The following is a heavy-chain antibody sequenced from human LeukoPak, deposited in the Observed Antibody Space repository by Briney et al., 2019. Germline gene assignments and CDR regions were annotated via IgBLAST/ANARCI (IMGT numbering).Heavy chain of an antibody. CDR2: ITTYNGDT. Sequence: ASVKVSCKASGYTFTSYGISWVRQAPGQGLEWMGWITTYNGDTNYAQKLQGRVTMTTDTSTSTAYMELRGLRSDDTAVYYCASVPFSSGYYYFDYWGQGTLVTVSS. V-gene: IGHV1-18*01. D-gene: IGHD3-22*01. J-gene: IGHJ4*02. CDR3: ASVPFSSGYYYFDY. CDR1: GYTFTSYG.